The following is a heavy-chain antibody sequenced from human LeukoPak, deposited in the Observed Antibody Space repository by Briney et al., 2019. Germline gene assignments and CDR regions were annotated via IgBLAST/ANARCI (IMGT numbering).Heavy chain of an antibody. J-gene: IGHJ4*02. Sequence: GVSLEISCEGSGYLFTSYWISWARHVPGKVQEWMGRFDLSDSYTNYTPSFQDHVTISANKSISTAYLQWSRLKASDTAMYYCARQGQGNSLRLYWGQGTLVTVSS. V-gene: IGHV5-10-1*01. CDR3: ARQGQGNSLRLY. D-gene: IGHD3-16*01. CDR2: FDLSDSYT. CDR1: GYLFTSYW.